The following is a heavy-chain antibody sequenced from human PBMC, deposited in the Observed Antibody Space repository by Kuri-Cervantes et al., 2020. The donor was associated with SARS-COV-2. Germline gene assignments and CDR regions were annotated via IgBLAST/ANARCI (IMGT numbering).Heavy chain of an antibody. CDR3: ATVYYDSSGYYYRWFDP. Sequence: SVKVSCKASGGTFSSYAISWVRQAPGQGLEWMGGTIPIFGTANYAQKFQGRVTITTDESTSTAYMELSSLRSEDTAVYYCATVYYDSSGYYYRWFDPWGQGTLVTVSS. CDR1: GGTFSSYA. CDR2: TIPIFGTA. J-gene: IGHJ5*02. D-gene: IGHD3-22*01. V-gene: IGHV1-69*05.